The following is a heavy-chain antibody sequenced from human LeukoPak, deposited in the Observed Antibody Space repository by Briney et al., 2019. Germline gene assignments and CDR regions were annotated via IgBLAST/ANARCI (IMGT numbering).Heavy chain of an antibody. CDR1: GFTFSSYA. CDR3: AKDVGKWESLHFFDY. V-gene: IGHV3-23*01. CDR2: ISGSGAST. J-gene: IGHJ4*02. Sequence: GGSLRLSCAASGFTFSSYAMSWVRQAPGKGLEWISGISGSGASTYYADSVKGRFTISRDDSGNTLYLQMNSLRGDDTAVYYCAKDVGKWESLHFFDYWGQGTLVTVSS. D-gene: IGHD1-26*01.